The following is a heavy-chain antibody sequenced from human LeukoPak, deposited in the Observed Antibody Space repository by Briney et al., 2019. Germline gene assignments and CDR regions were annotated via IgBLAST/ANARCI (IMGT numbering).Heavy chain of an antibody. D-gene: IGHD6-19*01. CDR2: ISGSGGST. CDR3: AKDQAGSGWSKVFDY. Sequence: GGSLRLSCAASGFTFGSYAMSWVRQAPGKGLEWVSAISGSGGSTYYADSVKGRFTISRDNSKNTLYLQMNSLRAEDTAVYYCAKDQAGSGWSKVFDYWGQGTLVTVSS. J-gene: IGHJ4*02. CDR1: GFTFGSYA. V-gene: IGHV3-23*01.